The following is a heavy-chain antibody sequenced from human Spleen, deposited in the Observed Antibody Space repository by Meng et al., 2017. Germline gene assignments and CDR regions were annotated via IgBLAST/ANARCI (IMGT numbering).Heavy chain of an antibody. CDR1: GFTFSKYW. Sequence: GGSLRLSCAASGFTFSKYWMTWVRQAPGKGLEWVANIKTDGSEKVYVDSVKGRFTIARDNAKNSLYLQMNSLRAEDTAVYYCAKDLRWQQYDYWGQGTLVTVSS. V-gene: IGHV3-7*01. J-gene: IGHJ4*02. D-gene: IGHD5-24*01. CDR3: AKDLRWQQYDY. CDR2: IKTDGSEK.